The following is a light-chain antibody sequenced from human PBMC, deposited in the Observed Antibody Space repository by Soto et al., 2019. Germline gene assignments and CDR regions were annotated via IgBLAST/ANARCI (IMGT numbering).Light chain of an antibody. CDR3: QQSNSWPYT. CDR2: GAS. Sequence: EIVMTQSPATLSVSPGEGATLSCRASQSVSSNLAWYQQKPGQGPRLLFYGASTRATGIPARFICSGSGTDFTLTFISLQSEDFAVYYCQQSNSWPYTFGQGTKLEIK. J-gene: IGKJ2*01. CDR1: QSVSSN. V-gene: IGKV3-15*01.